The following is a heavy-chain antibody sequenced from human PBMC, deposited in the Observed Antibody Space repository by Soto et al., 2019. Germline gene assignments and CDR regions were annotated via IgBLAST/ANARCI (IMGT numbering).Heavy chain of an antibody. CDR2: ISWNSGSI. Sequence: EVQLVESGGGLVQPGRSLRLSCAASGFTFDDYAMHWVRQAPGQGLEWVSGISWNSGSIGYADSVKGRFTISRDNAKNSLYLQMNSLRAEDTALYYCAKDRRYYGSGTLDYWGQGTLVTVSS. CDR1: GFTFDDYA. V-gene: IGHV3-9*01. J-gene: IGHJ4*02. CDR3: AKDRRYYGSGTLDY. D-gene: IGHD3-10*01.